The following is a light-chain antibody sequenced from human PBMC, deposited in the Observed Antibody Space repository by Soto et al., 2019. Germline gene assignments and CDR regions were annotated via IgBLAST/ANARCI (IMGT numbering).Light chain of an antibody. CDR3: SSYTSSSTMV. CDR2: DVS. J-gene: IGLJ3*02. Sequence: QSALTQPASVSGSPGQSSTISCTGTSCDVGGYNYVSWYQQHPGKAPKLMIYDVSNRPSGVSNRFSGSKSGNTAALTISGLQAEDEADYYCSSYTSSSTMVFGAGTKPTVL. CDR1: SCDVGGYNY. V-gene: IGLV2-14*01.